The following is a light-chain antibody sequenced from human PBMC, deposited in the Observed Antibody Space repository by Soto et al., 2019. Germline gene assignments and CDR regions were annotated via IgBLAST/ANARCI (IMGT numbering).Light chain of an antibody. V-gene: IGKV2-30*01. J-gene: IGKJ2*01. CDR3: MQGTHWPFT. Sequence: DVVMTQSPLSLPVTLGQPASISCKSTQGLVYSDGNIYLNWFHQRPGQSPRRLIHKISDRDSGVPGRFSGSGSGTDFTLEISRVEAEDVGIYYCMQGTHWPFTFGQGTKLEIK. CDR1: QGLVYSDGNIY. CDR2: KIS.